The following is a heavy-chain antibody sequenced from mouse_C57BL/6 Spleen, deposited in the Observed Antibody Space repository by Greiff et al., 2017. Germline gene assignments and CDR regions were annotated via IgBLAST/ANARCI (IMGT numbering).Heavy chain of an antibody. CDR2: IDPENGDT. CDR1: GFNIKDDY. J-gene: IGHJ2*01. CDR3: TTGDYYGGFDY. V-gene: IGHV14-4*01. Sequence: EVKLMESGAELVRPGASVKLSCTASGFNIKDDYMHWVKQRPEQGLEWIGWIDPENGDTEYASKFQGKATITADTSSNTAYLQLSSLTSEDTAVYYCTTGDYYGGFDYWGQGTTLTVSS. D-gene: IGHD1-1*01.